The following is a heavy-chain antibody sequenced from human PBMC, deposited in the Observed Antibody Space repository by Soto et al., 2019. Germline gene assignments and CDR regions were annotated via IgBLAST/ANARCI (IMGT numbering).Heavy chain of an antibody. CDR3: ARDPLGGSCWYLGWVDP. CDR2: ISAYNGNT. J-gene: IGHJ5*02. CDR1: GYTFTSYG. Sequence: QVQLVQSGAEVKKPGASVKVSCKASGYTFTSYGISWVRQAPGQGLEWMGWISAYNGNTNYAQKLQGRVTMTTDTSTSTAYMELRSLRSDDPAVYYCARDPLGGSCWYLGWVDPWGQGTLGTVSS. D-gene: IGHD6-13*01. V-gene: IGHV1-18*01.